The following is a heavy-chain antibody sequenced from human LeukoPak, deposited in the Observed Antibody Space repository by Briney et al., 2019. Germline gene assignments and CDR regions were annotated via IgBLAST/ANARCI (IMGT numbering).Heavy chain of an antibody. CDR2: INHSGST. CDR1: GGSFSDYY. V-gene: IGHV4-34*01. D-gene: IGHD3-10*01. Sequence: SETLSLTCAVYGGSFSDYYWSWIRQPPGKGLEWIGEINHSGSTNYNPSLKSRVTISVDTSKNQFSLKLSSVTAADTAVYYCATRGVADYWGQGTLVTVSS. CDR3: ATRGVADY. J-gene: IGHJ4*02.